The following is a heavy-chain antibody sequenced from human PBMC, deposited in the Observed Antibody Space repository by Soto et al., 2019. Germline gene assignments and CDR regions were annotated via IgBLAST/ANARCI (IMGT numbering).Heavy chain of an antibody. CDR1: GYTFTNYG. J-gene: IGHJ6*03. Sequence: QVQLLQSGAEVEKPGASVKVSCKASGYTFTNYGITWVRQAPGQGLEWMGWISAYNGNTHYTQRLQGRVTMTTDTSPSAASMELRGRRSADGAVYSCAEGPRLIGYFDYSMDAGGKGTTFTVSS. D-gene: IGHD6-25*01. CDR3: AEGPRLIGYFDYSMDA. V-gene: IGHV1-18*01. CDR2: ISAYNGNT.